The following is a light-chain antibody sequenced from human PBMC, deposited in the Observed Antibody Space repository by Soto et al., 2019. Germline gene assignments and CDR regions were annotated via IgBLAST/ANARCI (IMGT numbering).Light chain of an antibody. Sequence: EIDLPQSLATLSLSPGERATVSCRASENVYEYLGWYQQKPSQAPRLLIYDAIKRATGIPAWFSGSGSGTDFTLTISSLEPEDVGVYYCQQRSKWVTFGRGTKVDIK. V-gene: IGKV3-11*01. J-gene: IGKJ4*01. CDR3: QQRSKWVT. CDR1: ENVYEY. CDR2: DAI.